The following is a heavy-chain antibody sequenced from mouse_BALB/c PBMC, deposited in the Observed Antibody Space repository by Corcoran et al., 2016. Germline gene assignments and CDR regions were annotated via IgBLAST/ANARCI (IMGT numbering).Heavy chain of an antibody. CDR3: ARDYYGSSYVFAY. CDR2: INPYNGGT. CDR1: GYSFTGYT. J-gene: IGHJ3*01. Sequence: EVQLQQSGPALVKPGASMKISCKASGYSFTGYTKNWVKQSHGKNLEWIGLINPYNGGTSYNQKFKGKATLTVDKSSSTAYMELLSLTSEDSAVYYCARDYYGSSYVFAYWGQGTLVTVSA. D-gene: IGHD1-1*01. V-gene: IGHV1-18*01.